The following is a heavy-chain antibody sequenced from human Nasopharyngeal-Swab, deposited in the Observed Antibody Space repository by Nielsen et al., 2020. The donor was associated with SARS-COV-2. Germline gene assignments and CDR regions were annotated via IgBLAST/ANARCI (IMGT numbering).Heavy chain of an antibody. J-gene: IGHJ6*03. CDR3: ATAANYDILTGYYSYYYYMDV. CDR2: VHYSGST. D-gene: IGHD3-9*01. V-gene: IGHV4-59*01. Sequence: WIRQPPGKGLEWIAYVHYSGSTNYNPSLKSRVTISVDTSKNQFSLKLSSVTAADTAVYYCATAANYDILTGYYSYYYYMDVWGKGTTVTVSS.